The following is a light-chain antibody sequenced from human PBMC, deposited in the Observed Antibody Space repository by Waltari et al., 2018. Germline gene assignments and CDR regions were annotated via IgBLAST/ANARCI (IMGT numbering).Light chain of an antibody. V-gene: IGLV2-23*01. CDR1: SSAVGRYNL. CDR3: CSYAANSVL. CDR2: EGT. J-gene: IGLJ2*01. Sequence: QSALTQPASVSGSPGQSITISCTGTSSAVGRYNLVSWYQQHPGKAPQLMIYEGTKRPSGVSNRFSGSRSGNTASLTISGLQAEDEASYYCCSYAANSVLFGGGTKLTVL.